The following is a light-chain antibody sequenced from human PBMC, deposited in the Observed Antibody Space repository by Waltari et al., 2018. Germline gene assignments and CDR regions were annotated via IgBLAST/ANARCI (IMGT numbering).Light chain of an antibody. Sequence: QSVLTQPPSVSGAPGQTVTISCPGSSSNIGPTYDVHWYQQLPGTAPKLLIYGNSNRPSGVPDRFSGSKSGTSASLAITGLQAEDEADYYCQSYDRSLNGHVVFGGGTKVTVL. CDR3: QSYDRSLNGHVV. J-gene: IGLJ2*01. CDR2: GNS. V-gene: IGLV1-40*01. CDR1: SSNIGPTYD.